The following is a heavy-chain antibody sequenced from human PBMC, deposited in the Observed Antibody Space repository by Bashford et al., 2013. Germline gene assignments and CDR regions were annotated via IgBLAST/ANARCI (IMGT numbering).Heavy chain of an antibody. CDR2: ISASGNFI. CDR3: ARSVEMERVIGNWFDP. D-gene: IGHD5-24*01. Sequence: VRQAPGKGLEWVSSISASGNFIDYADSVKGRFTISRDNAKNSLHLQMDGLRGEDTGIYYCARSVEMERVIGNWFDPWGQGTLVTVSS. J-gene: IGHJ5*02. V-gene: IGHV3-21*01.